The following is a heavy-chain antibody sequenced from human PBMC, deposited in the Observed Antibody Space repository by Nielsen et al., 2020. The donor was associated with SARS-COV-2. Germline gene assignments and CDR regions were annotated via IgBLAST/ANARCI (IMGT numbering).Heavy chain of an antibody. J-gene: IGHJ5*02. CDR2: IIPIFGTA. D-gene: IGHD1-14*01. V-gene: IGHV1-69*06. CDR3: ASGMVSTRFDP. CDR1: GYTFTSYA. Sequence: SVKVSCKASGYTFTSYAMNWVRQAPGQGLEWMGGIIPIFGTANYAQKFQGRVTITADKSTSTAYMELSSLRSEDTAVYYCASGMVSTRFDPWGQGTLVTVSS.